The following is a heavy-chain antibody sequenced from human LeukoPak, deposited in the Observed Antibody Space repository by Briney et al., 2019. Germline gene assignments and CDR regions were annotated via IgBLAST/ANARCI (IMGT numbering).Heavy chain of an antibody. V-gene: IGHV1-18*01. D-gene: IGHD1-1*01. CDR3: ARGNAAYYYYYGMDV. CDR2: ISAYNGNT. J-gene: IGHJ6*02. CDR1: GYTFTSYG. Sequence: ASVKVSCKASGYTFTSYGISWVRQAPGQGLEWMGWISAYNGNTNYAQKLQGRVTMTTDTSTSTAYMELRSLRSDDTAVYYCARGNAAYYYYYGMDVWGQGTTVTVSS.